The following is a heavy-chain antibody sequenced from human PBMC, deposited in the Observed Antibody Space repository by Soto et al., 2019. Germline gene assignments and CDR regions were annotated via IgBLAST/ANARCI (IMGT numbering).Heavy chain of an antibody. CDR2: INHSGST. Sequence: SETLSLTCAVYGGSFSGYYWSWIRQPPGKGLEWIGEINHSGSTNYNPSLKSRVTISVDTSKNQFSLKLSSVTAADTAVYYCARGLGESPTVSDDWFDPWGQGTLVTVSS. J-gene: IGHJ5*02. CDR1: GGSFSGYY. D-gene: IGHD4-4*01. V-gene: IGHV4-34*01. CDR3: ARGLGESPTVSDDWFDP.